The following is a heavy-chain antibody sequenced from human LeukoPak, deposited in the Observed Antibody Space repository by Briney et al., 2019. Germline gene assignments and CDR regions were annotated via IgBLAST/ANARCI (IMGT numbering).Heavy chain of an antibody. J-gene: IGHJ3*02. V-gene: IGHV3-21*01. CDR1: GFTFSSYS. CDR3: ARGESGIGDI. D-gene: IGHD1-1*01. CDR2: ISSSSSYI. Sequence: PGGSLRLSCAASGFTFSSYSMNWVRQAPGKGLEWVSSISSSSSYIYYVDSVKGRFTISRDNAKNSLYLQMNSLRAEDTAVYYCARGESGIGDIWGQGTMVTVSS.